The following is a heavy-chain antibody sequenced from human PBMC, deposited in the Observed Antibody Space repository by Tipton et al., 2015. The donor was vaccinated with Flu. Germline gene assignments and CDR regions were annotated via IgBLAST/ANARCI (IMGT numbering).Heavy chain of an antibody. CDR2: INHSGST. J-gene: IGHJ4*02. CDR1: GYSISSGYY. Sequence: TLSLTCTVSGYSISSGYYWSWIRQPPGKGLEWIGEINHSGSTNYNPSLKSRVTISVDTSKNQFSLKLSSVTAADTAVYYCARVPRMGYSYGWGDYWGQGTLVTVSS. D-gene: IGHD5-18*01. CDR3: ARVPRMGYSYGWGDY. V-gene: IGHV4-38-2*02.